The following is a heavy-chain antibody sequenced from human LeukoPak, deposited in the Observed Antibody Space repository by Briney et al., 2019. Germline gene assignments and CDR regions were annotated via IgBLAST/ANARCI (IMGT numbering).Heavy chain of an antibody. Sequence: PGGSLRLSCAASGFTFSSYWMHWVRQAPGKGLVWVSRINSDGSSTSYADSVKGRFTISRDNAKNTLYLQMNSLRAEDTAVYYCAHLLFSPYCGGDCYAATSDYWGPGTLVTVSS. V-gene: IGHV3-74*01. D-gene: IGHD2-21*02. CDR1: GFTFSSYW. CDR2: INSDGSST. J-gene: IGHJ4*02. CDR3: AHLLFSPYCGGDCYAATSDY.